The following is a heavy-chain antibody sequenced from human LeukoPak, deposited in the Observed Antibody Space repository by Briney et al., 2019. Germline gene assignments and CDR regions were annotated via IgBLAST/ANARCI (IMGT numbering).Heavy chain of an antibody. V-gene: IGHV3-30*01. J-gene: IGHJ4*02. CDR1: GFTFSSYA. D-gene: IGHD2-2*01. CDR3: ARDSGRGVVVPAARAGY. Sequence: GGSLRLSCAASGFTFSSYAMHWVRQAPGKGLQWVAVISYDGSNTYYADSVKGRFTVSRDNSKNTLYLQMNSLRAEDTAVYYCARDSGRGVVVPAARAGYWGQGTLVTVSS. CDR2: ISYDGSNT.